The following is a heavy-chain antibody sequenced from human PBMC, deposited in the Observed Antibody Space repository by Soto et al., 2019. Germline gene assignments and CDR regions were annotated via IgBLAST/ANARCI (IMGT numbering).Heavy chain of an antibody. V-gene: IGHV2-5*02. D-gene: IGHD3-10*01. J-gene: IGHJ5*02. CDR1: GFSLTTRGVG. CDR3: AHIPNYYQDDWFDP. Sequence: QITLKESGPTLVKPTQTLTLTCTFSGFSLTTRGVGVGWIRQPPGKALGCLALIYWGDDKRYSPSLQSRLSITTVTSKTPVVLTMTNVAPVDTATYYCAHIPNYYQDDWFDPWGQGTLVSVSS. CDR2: IYWGDDK.